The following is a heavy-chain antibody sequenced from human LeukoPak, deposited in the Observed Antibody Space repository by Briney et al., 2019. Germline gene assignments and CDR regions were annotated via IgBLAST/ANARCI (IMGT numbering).Heavy chain of an antibody. V-gene: IGHV4-4*09. CDR2: IYTSGST. J-gene: IGHJ5*02. CDR1: GGSFSGYY. CDR3: AGLIAVAGMGTGFDP. D-gene: IGHD6-19*01. Sequence: PSETLSLTCAVYGGSFSGYYWSWIRQPPGKGLEWIGYIYTSGSTNYNPSLKSRVTISVDTSKNQFSLKLSSVTAADTAVYYCAGLIAVAGMGTGFDPWGQGTLVTVSS.